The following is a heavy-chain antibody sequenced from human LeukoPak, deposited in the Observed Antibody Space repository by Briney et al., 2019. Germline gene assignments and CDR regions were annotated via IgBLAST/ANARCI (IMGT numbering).Heavy chain of an antibody. CDR1: GGSFSGYY. V-gene: IGHV4-34*01. CDR3: ARGIGDSSGYYPDY. J-gene: IGHJ4*02. Sequence: SETLSLTCAVYGGSFSGYYWSWIRQPPGKGLGWIGEINHSGSTNYNPSLRSRVTISVDTSKNQFSLKLSSVTAADTAVYYCARGIGDSSGYYPDYWGQGTLVTVSS. CDR2: INHSGST. D-gene: IGHD3-22*01.